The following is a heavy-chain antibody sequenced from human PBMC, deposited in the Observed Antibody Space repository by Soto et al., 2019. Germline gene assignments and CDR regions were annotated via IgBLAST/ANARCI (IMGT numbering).Heavy chain of an antibody. D-gene: IGHD3-3*01. CDR1: GFTFSSYW. Sequence: PGGSLRLSCAASGFTFSSYWMHWVRQAPGKGLVWVSRINSDGSSTSYADSVKGRFTISRDNSKNTLYLQMNSLRAEDTAVYYCAGVSYDFWSGYLGYFDYWGQGTLVTVSS. CDR3: AGVSYDFWSGYLGYFDY. J-gene: IGHJ4*02. V-gene: IGHV3-74*01. CDR2: INSDGSST.